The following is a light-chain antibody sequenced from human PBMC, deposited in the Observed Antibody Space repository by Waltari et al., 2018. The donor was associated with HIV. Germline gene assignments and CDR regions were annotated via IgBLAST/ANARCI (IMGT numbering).Light chain of an antibody. CDR2: DVN. J-gene: IGLJ2*01. Sequence: QSALTQPPSASGSPGQSVTVPCTGTSRDIGSFNYVSWYQQHPDKAPKLLIYDVNKRPSWVPDRFSASNSGATASLTVSGLLSEDEADYYCAAYAGNNIVIFGGGTKVTV. CDR1: SRDIGSFNY. V-gene: IGLV2-8*01. CDR3: AAYAGNNIVI.